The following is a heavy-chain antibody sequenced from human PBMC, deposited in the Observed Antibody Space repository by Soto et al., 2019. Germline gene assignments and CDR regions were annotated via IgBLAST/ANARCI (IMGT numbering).Heavy chain of an antibody. CDR1: GYSISSGYY. J-gene: IGHJ5*02. CDR3: ARVGSWVPYYYDSSPFTFENWFDP. V-gene: IGHV4-38-2*01. Sequence: PSETLSLTCAVSGYSISSGYYWGWLRQPPGKGLEWIGSIYYGGSTYYNPSLNSRVTLSIDMTNNHVSLILNSVTAADTAVYYCARVGSWVPYYYDSSPFTFENWFDPWGQGTLVTVSS. D-gene: IGHD3-22*01. CDR2: IYYGGST.